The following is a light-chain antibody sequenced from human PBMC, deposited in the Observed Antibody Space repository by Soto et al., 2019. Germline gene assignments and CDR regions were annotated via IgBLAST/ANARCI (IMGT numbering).Light chain of an antibody. CDR1: QTSMTY. V-gene: IGKV1-39*01. CDR2: AAS. J-gene: IGKJ4*01. Sequence: DTQMTQSPPSLSAAXXDAFXITRQASQTSMTYVNWDQLKPGTPPRXXSDAASSLQRMGPSRFSGSGAVTDFTLTSSSLQPEAFATYSCQQSYNAPLTFGRGTNVEIK. CDR3: QQSYNAPLT.